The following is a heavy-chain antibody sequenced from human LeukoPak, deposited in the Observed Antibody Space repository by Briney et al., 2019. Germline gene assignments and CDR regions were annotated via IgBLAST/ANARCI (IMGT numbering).Heavy chain of an antibody. V-gene: IGHV4-61*02. CDR3: ARLLYTVTTDYFDY. CDR1: GGSISSGTYY. CDR2: IYSSGST. D-gene: IGHD4-17*01. J-gene: IGHJ4*02. Sequence: SETLSLTCTVSGGSISSGTYYWGWIRQPAGKGLEWIGRIYSSGSTNYNPSLKSRVTISVDTSKNQFSLKLSSVTAADTAVYYCARLLYTVTTDYFDYWGQGTLVTVSS.